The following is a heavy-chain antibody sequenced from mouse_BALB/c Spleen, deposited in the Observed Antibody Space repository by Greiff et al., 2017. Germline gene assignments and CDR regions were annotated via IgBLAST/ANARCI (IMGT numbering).Heavy chain of an antibody. CDR2: IDPANGNT. V-gene: IGHV14-3*02. D-gene: IGHD1-1*01. Sequence: VQLQQSGAELVKPGASVKLSCTASGFNIKDTYMHWVKQRPEQGLEWIGRIDPANGNTKYDPKFQGKATITADTSSNTAYLQLSSLTSEDTAVYDCARTYYGRSSYFDYWGQGTTRTVSS. CDR1: GFNIKDTY. J-gene: IGHJ2*01. CDR3: ARTYYGRSSYFDY.